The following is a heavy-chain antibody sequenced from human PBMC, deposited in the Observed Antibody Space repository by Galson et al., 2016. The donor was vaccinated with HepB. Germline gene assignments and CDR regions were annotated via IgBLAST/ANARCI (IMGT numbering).Heavy chain of an antibody. CDR3: ARGNYDSYVDF. J-gene: IGHJ4*02. CDR2: IFQGGT. CDR1: GASINSGAFS. D-gene: IGHD3-10*01. V-gene: IGHV4-30-2*01. Sequence: TLSLTCAVSGASINSGAFSWIWIRQPPGEGLEWVACIFQGGTLYNPSLKSRATMLVDRSKNQFSLKLTSVTAADTARYYCARGNYDSYVDFWGQGTLVIVSS.